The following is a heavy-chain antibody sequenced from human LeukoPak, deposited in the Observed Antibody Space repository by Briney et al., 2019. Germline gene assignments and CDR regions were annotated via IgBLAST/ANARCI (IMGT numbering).Heavy chain of an antibody. Sequence: GGSLRLSCAASGFTFSSYAMHWVRQAPGKGLEWVAVISYDGSNKYYADSVKGRFTISRDNSKNTLYLQMNSLRAEDTAVYYCARAVPKTVVFDYWGQGTLVTVSS. CDR1: GFTFSSYA. CDR3: ARAVPKTVVFDY. J-gene: IGHJ4*02. D-gene: IGHD4-23*01. CDR2: ISYDGSNK. V-gene: IGHV3-30*04.